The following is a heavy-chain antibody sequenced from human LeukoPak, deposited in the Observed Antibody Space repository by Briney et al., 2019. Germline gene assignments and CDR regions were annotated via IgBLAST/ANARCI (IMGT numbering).Heavy chain of an antibody. Sequence: GGSLRLSCAVSGITLSNYGMSWVRQAPGKGLEWVAGLSGSGGGTNYADSVQGRFTISRDNPKNTLYLQMNSLRAEDTAVYYCAKDTSSGWYYKFDYWGQGTLVTVSS. J-gene: IGHJ4*02. D-gene: IGHD6-19*01. V-gene: IGHV3-23*01. CDR3: AKDTSSGWYYKFDY. CDR2: LSGSGGGT. CDR1: GITLSNYG.